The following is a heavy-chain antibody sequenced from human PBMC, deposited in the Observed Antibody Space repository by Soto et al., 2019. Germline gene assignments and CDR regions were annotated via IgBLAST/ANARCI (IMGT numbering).Heavy chain of an antibody. CDR3: ARDDGPIVVVPACSGCGMDV. V-gene: IGHV1-69*13. D-gene: IGHD2-2*01. CDR1: GGTFSSYA. J-gene: IGHJ6*02. CDR2: IIPIFGTA. Sequence: GASVKVSCKASGGTFSSYAISWVRQAPGQGLEWMGGIIPIFGTANYAQKFQGRVTITADESTSTAYMELSSLRSEDTAVYYCARDDGPIVVVPACSGCGMDVWGQGTTVTVSS.